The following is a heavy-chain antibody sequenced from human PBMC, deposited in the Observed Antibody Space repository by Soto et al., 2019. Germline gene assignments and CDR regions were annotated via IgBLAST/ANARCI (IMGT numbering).Heavy chain of an antibody. Sequence: GGSLRLSCAASGFTFSSYGMHWVRQAPGKGLEWVAVIWYDGSNKYYADSVKGRFTISRDNSKNTLYLQMNSLRAEDTAVYYCARVGSGWHYYYYGMDVWGQGTTVTVSS. CDR1: GFTFSSYG. CDR3: ARVGSGWHYYYYGMDV. J-gene: IGHJ6*02. CDR2: IWYDGSNK. D-gene: IGHD6-19*01. V-gene: IGHV3-33*01.